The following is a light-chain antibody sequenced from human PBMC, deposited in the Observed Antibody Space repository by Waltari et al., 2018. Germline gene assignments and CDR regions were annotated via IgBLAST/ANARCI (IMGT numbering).Light chain of an antibody. CDR1: QSVSSY. J-gene: IGKJ3*01. V-gene: IGKV3-11*01. CDR3: QQRSNWPPRVT. CDR2: DAS. Sequence: EIVLTQSPATLSLSPGERATLSCRASQSVSSYLAWYQQKPGQAPRLLSNDASNRSTGIPARFSGSGSGTDFTLTISSLEPEDFAVYYCQQRSNWPPRVTFGPGTKVDIK.